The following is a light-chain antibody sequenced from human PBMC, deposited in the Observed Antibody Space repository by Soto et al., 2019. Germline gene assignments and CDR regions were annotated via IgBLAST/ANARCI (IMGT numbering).Light chain of an antibody. CDR3: LQDYNYPWT. J-gene: IGKJ1*01. CDR1: QSISVW. Sequence: DIQMTQSPSTLSASVRDKVTITCRASQSISVWLAWYQQKAGKAPNLLIYKASRLESGVPSRFSGSGSETEFTLTISSLQPEDFATYYCLQDYNYPWTFGQGTKVDIK. V-gene: IGKV1-5*03. CDR2: KAS.